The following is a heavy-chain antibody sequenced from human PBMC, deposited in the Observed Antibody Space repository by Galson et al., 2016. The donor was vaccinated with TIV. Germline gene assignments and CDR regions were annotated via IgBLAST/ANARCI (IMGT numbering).Heavy chain of an antibody. V-gene: IGHV3-30*02. CDR1: GFTFSIYG. CDR2: IGNDGVDK. CDR3: AKKGGLDV. J-gene: IGHJ6*01. Sequence: SLRLSCAASGFTFSIYGMHWVRQAPGKGPEWVASIGNDGVDKHADSVKGRFTISRDNSKSTLYLHLSSLRADDTAVYYCAKKGGLDVWGQGTTVTVSS.